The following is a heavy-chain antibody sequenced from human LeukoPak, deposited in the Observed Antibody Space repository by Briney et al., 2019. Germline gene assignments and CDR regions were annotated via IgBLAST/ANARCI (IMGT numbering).Heavy chain of an antibody. Sequence: PGESLRLSCAASGFTLSRYWMSWVRQAPGEGVEWVANIKKDGSQKYYVHSVKGRFTISRDNAKNSLYLQMNSLRAEDTAVYYCARGLHDILTGYSHDYWGQGTLVTVCS. CDR3: ARGLHDILTGYSHDY. V-gene: IGHV3-7*01. J-gene: IGHJ4*02. D-gene: IGHD3-9*01. CDR1: GFTLSRYW. CDR2: IKKDGSQK.